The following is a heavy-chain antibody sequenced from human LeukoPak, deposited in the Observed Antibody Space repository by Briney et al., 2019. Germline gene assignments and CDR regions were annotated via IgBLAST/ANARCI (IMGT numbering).Heavy chain of an antibody. Sequence: GGSPRLSCAASGFTFSSYWMSWVRQAPGKGLEWVAFIRYDGSNKYYADSVKGRFTISRDNSKNTLYLQMNSLRAEDTAVYYCAKIYDILPWCPEWWGQGTLVTVSS. CDR2: IRYDGSNK. V-gene: IGHV3-30*02. D-gene: IGHD3-9*01. CDR1: GFTFSSYW. CDR3: AKIYDILPWCPEW. J-gene: IGHJ4*02.